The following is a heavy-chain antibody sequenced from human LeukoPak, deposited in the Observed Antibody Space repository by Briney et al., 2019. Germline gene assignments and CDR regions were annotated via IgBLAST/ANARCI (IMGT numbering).Heavy chain of an antibody. D-gene: IGHD6-19*01. V-gene: IGHV3-23*01. J-gene: IGHJ4*02. Sequence: PGGSLRLSCAASGFTFSSYAMSWVRQAPGKGLEWVSAISGSGGSTYYADSVKGRFTISRDNSKNTLYRQMNSLRAEDTALYYGSKDLIGSRDIAVVPYFDYWGKGTLVPVSS. CDR2: ISGSGGST. CDR3: SKDLIGSRDIAVVPYFDY. CDR1: GFTFSSYA.